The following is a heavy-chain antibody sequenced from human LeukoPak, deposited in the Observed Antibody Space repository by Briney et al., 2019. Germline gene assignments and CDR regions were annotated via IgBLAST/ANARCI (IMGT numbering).Heavy chain of an antibody. V-gene: IGHV4-39*07. CDR1: GGSISSSSYY. Sequence: PSETLSLTCTVSGGSISSSSYYWGWIRQPPGEGLEWIGSIYYSGSTYYNPSLKSRVTISVDTSKNQFSLKLCSVTAADTAVYYCARSLGFCSSTSCYEHYYYYMDVWGKGTTVTVSS. D-gene: IGHD2-2*01. CDR3: ARSLGFCSSTSCYEHYYYYMDV. J-gene: IGHJ6*03. CDR2: IYYSGST.